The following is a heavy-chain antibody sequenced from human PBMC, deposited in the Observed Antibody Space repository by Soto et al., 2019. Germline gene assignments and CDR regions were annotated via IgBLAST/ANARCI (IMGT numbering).Heavy chain of an antibody. V-gene: IGHV1-69*04. Sequence: GASVKVSCKASGYTFTNYGISWVRQAPGQGLEWMGRINPILGIANYAQKFQGRVTITTDKSTSTAYMELSSLRTEDTAVYYCAIETSWGQGTLVTVSS. J-gene: IGHJ5*02. CDR2: INPILGIA. CDR3: AIETS. CDR1: GYTFTNYG.